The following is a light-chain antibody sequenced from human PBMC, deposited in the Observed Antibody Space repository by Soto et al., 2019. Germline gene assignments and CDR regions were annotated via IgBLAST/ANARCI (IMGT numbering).Light chain of an antibody. CDR2: EIN. J-gene: IGLJ1*01. V-gene: IGLV2-8*01. Sequence: QSALTQPPSASGSPGQSVTISCTGTSSDVGAYDYVSWYQQHPGKAPKLMIYEINKRPSGVPDRFSGSKSGNTASLTVSALQAEDEADYYCSSFAGSNNFPYVFGAGTKVTVL. CDR3: SSFAGSNNFPYV. CDR1: SSDVGAYDY.